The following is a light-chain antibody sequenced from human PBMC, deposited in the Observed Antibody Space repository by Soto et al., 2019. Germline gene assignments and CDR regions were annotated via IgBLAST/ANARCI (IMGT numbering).Light chain of an antibody. J-gene: IGKJ5*01. CDR1: QSVSSSY. V-gene: IGKV3-20*01. CDR2: GAS. CDR3: QQYGTSEII. Sequence: EIVLTQSPGPLSLSPGERATLSCRASQSVSSSYLAWYQQKPGQAPRLLIYGASSRATGIPDRFSGSGSGTDFTLTISRLETEDVAVFYCQQYGTSEIIFGQGTRLEIK.